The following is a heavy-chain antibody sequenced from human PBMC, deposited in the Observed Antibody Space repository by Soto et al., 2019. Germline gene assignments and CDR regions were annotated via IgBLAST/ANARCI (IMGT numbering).Heavy chain of an antibody. V-gene: IGHV1-46*04. CDR1: GYTFTSSY. J-gene: IGHJ4*02. D-gene: IGHD2-15*01. CDR3: ARDLIAANY. Sequence: QVQLVQSGAEVKKPGASVKLSCKASGYTFTSSYVHWVRQAPGQGLVWVAIINPNGGSTNYAQELQGRVTVHRDTSTSTVFMEPSSLHSAATACYYCARDLIAANYWGQGTLVTVSS. CDR2: INPNGGST.